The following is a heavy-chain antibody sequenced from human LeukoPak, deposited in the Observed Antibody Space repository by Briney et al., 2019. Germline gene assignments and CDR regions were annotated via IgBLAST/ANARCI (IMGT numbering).Heavy chain of an antibody. CDR3: ARATYYYDSSGPENFDY. CDR2: ISAYNGNT. J-gene: IGHJ4*02. V-gene: IGHV1-18*01. Sequence: ASVKVSCKASGYTFTSYGISWVRQAPGHGLEWMGWISAYNGNTNYAQKLQGRVTMTTDTSTSTAYMELRSLRSDDTAVYYCARATYYYDSSGPENFDYWGQGTLVTVSS. CDR1: GYTFTSYG. D-gene: IGHD3-22*01.